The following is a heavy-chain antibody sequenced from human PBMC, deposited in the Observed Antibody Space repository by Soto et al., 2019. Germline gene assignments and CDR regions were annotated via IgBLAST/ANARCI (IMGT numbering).Heavy chain of an antibody. V-gene: IGHV4-59*01. CDR1: NGSISTYY. J-gene: IGHJ5*02. CDR2: VYYSGST. Sequence: SETLSLTCSVSNGSISTYYWTLVRQPPGKGLEWIGYVYYSGSTNYNPSLKSRVAMSVDTYKNQFSLELKSVTAADTATYYCVRDHPLTGFDTSGQGTLFTVSS. CDR3: VRDHPLTGFDT. D-gene: IGHD2-21*02.